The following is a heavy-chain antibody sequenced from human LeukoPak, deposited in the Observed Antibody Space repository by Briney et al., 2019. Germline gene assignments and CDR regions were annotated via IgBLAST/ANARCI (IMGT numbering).Heavy chain of an antibody. CDR1: GFTFSSYW. D-gene: IGHD1-1*01. CDR2: INSDGSST. Sequence: PGGSLRLSCAASGFTFSSYWMHWVRQAPGKGLVWVSRINSDGSSTSYADSVKGRFTISRDNAKNTLYLQMNSLRAEDTAVYYCAMENYYYYYMDVWGKGTTVTASS. CDR3: AMENYYYYYMDV. V-gene: IGHV3-74*01. J-gene: IGHJ6*03.